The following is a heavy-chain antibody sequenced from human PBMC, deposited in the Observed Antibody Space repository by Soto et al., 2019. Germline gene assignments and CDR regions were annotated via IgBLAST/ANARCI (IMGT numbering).Heavy chain of an antibody. CDR3: ASSVKDYYDSSGYYPGVGY. J-gene: IGHJ4*02. CDR1: GGSISSGGYY. V-gene: IGHV4-31*03. CDR2: IYYSGST. D-gene: IGHD3-22*01. Sequence: ASETLSLTCIVSGGSISSGGYYWSWIRQHSGKGLEWIGYIYYSGSTYYNPRLKSRVTISVDTSKNQFSLKLSSVTAADTAVYYCASSVKDYYDSSGYYPGVGYWGQGTLVTVSS.